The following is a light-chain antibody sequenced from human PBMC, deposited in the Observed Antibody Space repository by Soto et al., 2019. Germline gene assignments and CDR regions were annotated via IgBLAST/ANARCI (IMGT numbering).Light chain of an antibody. CDR2: DVN. J-gene: IGLJ1*01. CDR1: GGDVGGYNY. V-gene: IGLV2-8*01. CDR3: SSYAGFNNYV. Sequence: QSVLTQPPSASGSPGQSVTISCTGTGGDVGGYNYVSWYQQHPGKVPRLIIYDVNKRPSGVPDRFSGSKSDNTASLTVSGLQAEDEAHYYCSSYAGFNNYVFGTGTKLTVL.